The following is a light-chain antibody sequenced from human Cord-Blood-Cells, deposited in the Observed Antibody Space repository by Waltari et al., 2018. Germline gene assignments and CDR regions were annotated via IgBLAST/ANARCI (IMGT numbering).Light chain of an antibody. CDR2: DVS. J-gene: IGLJ1*01. CDR1: SSDVGGYNY. V-gene: IGLV2-14*01. CDR3: SSYTSSSTYV. Sequence: QSALTQPASVSGPPGQSITISCTGTSSDVGGYNYVSWYQQHPGKAPKLMIYDVSNLPSGVSNRFSGSKSGNTASLTISGLQAEDEDAYYCSSYTSSSTYVFGTGTKVTVL.